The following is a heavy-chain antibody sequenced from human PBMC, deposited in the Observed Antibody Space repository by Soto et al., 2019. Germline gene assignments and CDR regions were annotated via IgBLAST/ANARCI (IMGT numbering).Heavy chain of an antibody. CDR2: IIPILGIA. Sequence: QVQLVQSGAEVKKPGSSVKVSCKASGGTFSSYTISWVRQAPGQGLEWMGRIIPILGIANYAQKFQGRVTITADKSTSTAYMELSSLRSEDTDVYYCAREEYYYGSGSFFTGWGQGTLVTVSS. V-gene: IGHV1-69*08. CDR3: AREEYYYGSGSFFTG. CDR1: GGTFSSYT. J-gene: IGHJ4*02. D-gene: IGHD3-10*01.